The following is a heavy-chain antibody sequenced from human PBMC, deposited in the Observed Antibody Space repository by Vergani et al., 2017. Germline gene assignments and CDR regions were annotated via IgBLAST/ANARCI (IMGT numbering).Heavy chain of an antibody. CDR2: INHSGST. J-gene: IGHJ6*03. Sequence: QVQLQQWGAGLLKPSETLSLTCAVYGGSFSGYYWSWIRQPPGKGLEWIGEINHSGSTNYNPSLKSRVTISVDTSKNQFSLMLSSVTAADTAVYYCARGLTIIAARKPRYYMDVWGKGTTVTVSS. V-gene: IGHV4-34*01. CDR1: GGSFSGYY. CDR3: ARGLTIIAARKPRYYMDV. D-gene: IGHD6-6*01.